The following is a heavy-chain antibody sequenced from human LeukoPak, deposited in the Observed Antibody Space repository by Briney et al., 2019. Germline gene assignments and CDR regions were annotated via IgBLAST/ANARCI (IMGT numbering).Heavy chain of an antibody. Sequence: GGSLRLSCAASGFTFGDYAMHWVRQAPGKGLEWVSGISWNSDSIGYADSVKGRFTISRDNAKNSLYLQMNSLRAEDTAVYYCARVPQQQWLVLGYFDYWGQGTLVTVSS. J-gene: IGHJ4*02. CDR3: ARVPQQQWLVLGYFDY. D-gene: IGHD6-19*01. CDR2: ISWNSDSI. CDR1: GFTFGDYA. V-gene: IGHV3-9*01.